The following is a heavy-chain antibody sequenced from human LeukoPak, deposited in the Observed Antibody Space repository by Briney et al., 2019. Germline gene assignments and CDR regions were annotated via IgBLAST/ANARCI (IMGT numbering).Heavy chain of an antibody. CDR3: ARSPLTGNYGDWFDP. CDR2: IYYSGST. Sequence: PSETLSLTCTVSGGSISSYYWSWIRQPPGKGLEWIGYIYYSGSTNYNPSLKSRVTISVDTSKNQFSLNLSSVTAADTAVYYCARSPLTGNYGDWFDPWGQGTLVIVSS. CDR1: GGSISSYY. J-gene: IGHJ5*02. V-gene: IGHV4-59*12. D-gene: IGHD3-9*01.